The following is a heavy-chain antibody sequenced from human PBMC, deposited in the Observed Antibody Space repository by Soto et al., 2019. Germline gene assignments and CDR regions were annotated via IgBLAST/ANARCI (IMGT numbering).Heavy chain of an antibody. CDR1: GYTFTSYD. Sequence: ASVKVSCKASGYTFTSYDINWVRQATGQGLEWMGWMNPNSGNTGYAQKFQGRVTMTRNTSISTAYMELSSLRSEDTAVYYCARGYYSNPFRHRNLGYWGQGTLVTVSS. D-gene: IGHD4-4*01. CDR2: MNPNSGNT. CDR3: ARGYYSNPFRHRNLGY. J-gene: IGHJ4*02. V-gene: IGHV1-8*01.